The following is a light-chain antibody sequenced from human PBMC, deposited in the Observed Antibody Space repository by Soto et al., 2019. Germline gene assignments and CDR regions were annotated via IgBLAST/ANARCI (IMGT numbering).Light chain of an antibody. CDR2: EVS. V-gene: IGLV2-14*01. CDR3: SSSAGIYHYLV. CDR1: SRDVGGYNY. Sequence: QSALTQPASVSGSPGQSITISCTGTSRDVGGYNYVSWHQQHPGKAPKVVITEVSNRPSGVSNRFSGSKSGYTASLTVSGLQTEDEAFYYCSSSAGIYHYLVFGGGTKLTVL. J-gene: IGLJ3*02.